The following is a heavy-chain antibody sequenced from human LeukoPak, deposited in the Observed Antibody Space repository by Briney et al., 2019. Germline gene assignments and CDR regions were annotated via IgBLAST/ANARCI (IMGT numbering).Heavy chain of an antibody. J-gene: IGHJ3*01. V-gene: IGHV3-7*03. CDR3: ARSSYSSSSSV. D-gene: IGHD6-6*01. CDR1: GFTFSGFW. Sequence: GGSLRHSCTVSGFTFSGFWMSWSRQAPGKGLEWVASINSDGSEGYYADVVKGRFTISRDNAKDSLYLQINSLRAEDTAVYYCARSSYSSSSSVWGQGTMVTVSS. CDR2: INSDGSEG.